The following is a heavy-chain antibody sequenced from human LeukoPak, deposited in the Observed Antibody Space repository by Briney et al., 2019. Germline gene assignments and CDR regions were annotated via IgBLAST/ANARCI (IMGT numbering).Heavy chain of an antibody. V-gene: IGHV3-74*01. Sequence: GGSLRLSCAASRFTFSSYWMHLVRQAPGKGLVWVSRINSDGSSTLYADSVKGRFTISRDNAKNTLYLQMNSLRAEDTAVYYCARGLSVSVTTPLGYWGQGTLVTVSS. CDR2: INSDGSST. CDR1: RFTFSSYW. D-gene: IGHD4-17*01. J-gene: IGHJ4*02. CDR3: ARGLSVSVTTPLGY.